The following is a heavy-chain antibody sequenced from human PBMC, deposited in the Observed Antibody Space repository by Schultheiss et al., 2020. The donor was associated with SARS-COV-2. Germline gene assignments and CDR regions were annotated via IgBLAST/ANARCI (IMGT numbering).Heavy chain of an antibody. V-gene: IGHV3-21*01. CDR1: GFTFSSYS. D-gene: IGHD2-2*01. Sequence: GGSLRLSCAASGFTFSSYSMNWVRQAPGKGLEWVSSISSSSSYIYYADSVKGRFTISRDNAKNSLYLQMNILRAEDTAVYYCARDRVVQYMDVWGKGTTVTVSS. J-gene: IGHJ6*03. CDR2: ISSSSSYI. CDR3: ARDRVVQYMDV.